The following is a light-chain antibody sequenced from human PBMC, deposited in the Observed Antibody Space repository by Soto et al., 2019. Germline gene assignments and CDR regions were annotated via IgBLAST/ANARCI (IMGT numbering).Light chain of an antibody. CDR2: EVT. CDR1: SSDVGGYNY. CDR3: SSSAASNNFYFV. Sequence: QSALTQPPSASGSPGQSVTISCTGTSSDVGGYNYGSWYQQYPGRAPKLMIYEVTKRPSGVPDRFSGSKSGNTASLTVSGLQAEDEADYYCSSSAASNNFYFVFGGGTKVTVL. J-gene: IGLJ3*02. V-gene: IGLV2-8*01.